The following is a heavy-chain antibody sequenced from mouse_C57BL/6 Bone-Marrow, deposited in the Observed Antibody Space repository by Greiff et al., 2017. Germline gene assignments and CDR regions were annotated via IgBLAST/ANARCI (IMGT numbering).Heavy chain of an antibody. D-gene: IGHD1-1*01. CDR3: AREREYYGLDY. V-gene: IGHV1-81*01. CDR1: GYTFTSYG. CDR2: IYPRSGNT. J-gene: IGHJ2*01. Sequence: QVQLQQSGAELARPGASVKLSCKASGYTFTSYGISWVKQRTGQGLEWIGEIYPRSGNTYYNEKFKGKATLTADNSSRTAYMELRSLTSEDSAVYFCAREREYYGLDYWGQGTTLTVSS.